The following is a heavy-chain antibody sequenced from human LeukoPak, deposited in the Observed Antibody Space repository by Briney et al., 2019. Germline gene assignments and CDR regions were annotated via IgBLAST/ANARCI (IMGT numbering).Heavy chain of an antibody. V-gene: IGHV1-69*13. CDR3: ARRGVWGSYRYFDY. CDR1: GGTFSSYA. Sequence: ASVKVSCKASGGTFSSYAISWVRQAPGQGLEWMGGIIPIFGTANYAQKFQGRVTITADESTSTAYMELSSLRSEDTAVYYCARRGVWGSYRYFDYWGQGTLVTVSS. J-gene: IGHJ4*02. CDR2: IIPIFGTA. D-gene: IGHD3-16*02.